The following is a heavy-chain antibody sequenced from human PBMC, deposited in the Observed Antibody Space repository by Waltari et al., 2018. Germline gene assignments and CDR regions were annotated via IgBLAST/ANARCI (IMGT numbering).Heavy chain of an antibody. CDR3: ARDPQYSSSCPDY. CDR2: IIPILGIA. J-gene: IGHJ4*02. CDR1: GGTFSSYT. Sequence: QVQLVQSGAEVKKPGSSVKVSCKASGGTFSSYTISWVRQAPGQGLEWMGRIIPILGIANYAQKFQGRVTITADKSTSTAYMELSSLRGDDTAVYYCARDPQYSSSCPDYWGQGTLVTVSS. V-gene: IGHV1-69*08. D-gene: IGHD6-13*01.